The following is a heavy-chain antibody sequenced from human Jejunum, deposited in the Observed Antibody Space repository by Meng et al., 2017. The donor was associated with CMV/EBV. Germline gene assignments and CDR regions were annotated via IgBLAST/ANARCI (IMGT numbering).Heavy chain of an antibody. Sequence: SGFTFSSYAFHGVRQAPGKGLEWVALVSYTQNNQYYADSVKGRFTVSRDNSKSTVYLQMDSLRSEDTVIYFCASERKWGDKVPGHWGQGTLVTVSS. CDR2: VSYTQNNQ. V-gene: IGHV3-30-3*01. CDR3: ASERKWGDKVPGH. CDR1: GFTFSSYA. J-gene: IGHJ4*02. D-gene: IGHD1-26*01.